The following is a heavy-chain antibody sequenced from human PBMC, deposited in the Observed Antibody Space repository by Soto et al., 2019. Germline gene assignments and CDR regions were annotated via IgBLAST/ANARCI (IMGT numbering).Heavy chain of an antibody. CDR1: GLTLSSYS. CDR2: ISTSGTI. Sequence: EVQVVESGGGLIQPGGSLRVSCAASGLTLSSYSMQWVRQAPGKGLEWISYISTSGTIYYADSVRGRFTISRDNAKNSLYLQMNSLIAEDTAVYYCAHSLEHRGPGWGRPCEYWGQGTLVTVSS. D-gene: IGHD3-16*01. J-gene: IGHJ4*02. CDR3: AHSLEHRGPGWGRPCEY. V-gene: IGHV3-48*01.